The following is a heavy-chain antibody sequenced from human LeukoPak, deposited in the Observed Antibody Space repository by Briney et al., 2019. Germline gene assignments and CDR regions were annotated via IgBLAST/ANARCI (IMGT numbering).Heavy chain of an antibody. CDR2: IIPIFGTA. CDR3: ARGASPDYDFWSGRGGGAFDI. J-gene: IGHJ3*02. CDR1: GGTFSSYA. D-gene: IGHD3-3*01. Sequence: SVKVSCKASGGTFSSYAISWVRQAPGQGLEWMGGIIPIFGTANYAQKFQGRVTITADESTSTAYMELSSLRSEDTAVYYCARGASPDYDFWSGRGGGAFDIWGQGTMVTVSS. V-gene: IGHV1-69*13.